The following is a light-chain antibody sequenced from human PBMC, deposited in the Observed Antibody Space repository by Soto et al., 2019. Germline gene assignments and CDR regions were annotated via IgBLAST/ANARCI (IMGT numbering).Light chain of an antibody. V-gene: IGLV1-51*01. J-gene: IGLJ1*01. CDR3: GSWDSSLSAYV. Sequence: QSVLTQPPSVSAAPGQKVTISCSGSSSNIGNNYVSWYQQLPGTAPKLLIYDDNKRPPGIPDRFSGSKSGTSATLGITGFQTGDEADYYCGSWDSSLSAYVFGTGTKVTVL. CDR2: DDN. CDR1: SSNIGNNY.